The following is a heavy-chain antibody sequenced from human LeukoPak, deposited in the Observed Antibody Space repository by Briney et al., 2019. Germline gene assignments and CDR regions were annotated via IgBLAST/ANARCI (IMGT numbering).Heavy chain of an antibody. V-gene: IGHV4-61*08. D-gene: IGHD1-14*01. CDR3: AGRTRYYYYYGMDV. CDR1: GGSISSGGYY. J-gene: IGHJ6*02. CDR2: IYYSGST. Sequence: MPSETLSLTCTVSGGSISSGGYYWSWIRQHPGKGLEWIGYIYYSGSTNYNPSLKSRVTISVDTSKNQFSLKLSSVTAADTAVYYCAGRTRYYYYYGMDVWGQGTTVTVSS.